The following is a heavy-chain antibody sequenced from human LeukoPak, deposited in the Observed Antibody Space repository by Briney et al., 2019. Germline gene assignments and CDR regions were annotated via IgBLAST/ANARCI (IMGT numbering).Heavy chain of an antibody. V-gene: IGHV4-39*01. CDR1: GGSISSSSYY. CDR3: ARPQHSGSYYFDY. D-gene: IGHD1-26*01. Sequence: SETLSLTCTVSGGSISSSSYYWGWIRQPPGKRQERIGSIYYSGSTYYNPSLKSRVTISVDTSKNQFSLKLSSVTAADTAVYYCARPQHSGSYYFDYWGQGILVTVCS. J-gene: IGHJ4*02. CDR2: IYYSGST.